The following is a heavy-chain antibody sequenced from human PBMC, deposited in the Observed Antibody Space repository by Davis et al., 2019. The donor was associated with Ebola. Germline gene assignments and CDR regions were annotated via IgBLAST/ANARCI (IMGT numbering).Heavy chain of an antibody. Sequence: MPSETLSLTFAVYGGSFSGYYWSWICQPPGKGLEWIGEINHSGSTNYNPSLKSRVTISVDTSKNQFSLKLSSVTTADTALEVVPAAIDYYGMDVWGQGTTVTVSS. V-gene: IGHV4-34*01. D-gene: IGHD2-2*01. CDR1: GGSFSGYY. J-gene: IGHJ6*02. CDR2: INHSGST. CDR3: PAAIDYYGMDV.